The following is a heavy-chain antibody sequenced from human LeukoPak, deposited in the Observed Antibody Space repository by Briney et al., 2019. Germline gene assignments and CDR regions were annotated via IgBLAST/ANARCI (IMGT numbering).Heavy chain of an antibody. CDR2: IYYSGST. Sequence: SETLSLTCTVSGDSISTYYWSWIRQPPGKGLEWIGYIYYSGSTNYNPSLKSRVTISIDTSKSQFSLRLSSVTAADTAVYYCARGDWGQYAFDIWGQGTTVTVSS. CDR3: ARGDWGQYAFDI. J-gene: IGHJ3*02. V-gene: IGHV4-59*12. D-gene: IGHD3/OR15-3a*01. CDR1: GDSISTYY.